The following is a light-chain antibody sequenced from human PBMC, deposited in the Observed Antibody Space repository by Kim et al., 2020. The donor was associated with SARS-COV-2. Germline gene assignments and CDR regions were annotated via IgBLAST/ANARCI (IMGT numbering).Light chain of an antibody. Sequence: SITITCTGTSSAVGSYDYVSWYQQHPGKAPKLMIYAVSNRPSGVSNRFSGSKSANTASLTISGLQAEDEADYYCSSYTRSSTNYVFGTGTKVTVL. V-gene: IGLV2-14*03. J-gene: IGLJ1*01. CDR2: AVS. CDR3: SSYTRSSTNYV. CDR1: SSAVGSYDY.